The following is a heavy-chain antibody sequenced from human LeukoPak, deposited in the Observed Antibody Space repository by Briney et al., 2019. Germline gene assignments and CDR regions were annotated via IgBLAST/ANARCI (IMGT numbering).Heavy chain of an antibody. V-gene: IGHV3-48*03. J-gene: IGHJ5*02. Sequence: PGGSLRLSCAASGFTFSSYEMNWGRQAPGKGLEWVSYISSSGSTIYYADSVKGRFTISRDNAKNSLYLQMNSLRAEDTAVYYCAKSERRSGYSSGWYYNWFDPWGQGTLVTVSS. CDR3: AKSERRSGYSSGWYYNWFDP. CDR2: ISSSGSTI. D-gene: IGHD6-19*01. CDR1: GFTFSSYE.